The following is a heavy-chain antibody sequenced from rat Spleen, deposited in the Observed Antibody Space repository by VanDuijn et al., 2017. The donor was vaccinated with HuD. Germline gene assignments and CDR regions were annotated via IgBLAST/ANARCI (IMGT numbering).Heavy chain of an antibody. D-gene: IGHD1-4*01. CDR3: ARWAWCPSKSDGYTYRHFDY. V-gene: IGHV5-7*01. CDR2: ISYDGSNT. CDR1: GFTFSDYN. J-gene: IGHJ2*01. Sequence: EVQLVESGGGLVQPGRSLKLSCAASGFTFSDYNMAWVRQAPKKGLEWVATISYDGSNTYSRDSVKGRFTISRDKAKNTLYLQMDSLRSEDTATYYCARWAWCPSKSDGYTYRHFDYWGQGVMVTVSS.